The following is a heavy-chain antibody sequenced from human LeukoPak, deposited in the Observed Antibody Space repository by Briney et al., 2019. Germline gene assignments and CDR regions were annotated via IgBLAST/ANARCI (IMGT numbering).Heavy chain of an antibody. Sequence: SETLSLTCTVSGGSISSYYWSWIRQPAGKGLEWIGRIYTSGSTNYNPSLKSRVTMSVDTSKNQFSLKLSSVTAADTAVYYCAREASEIRYCSGGSCPRYWYFDLWGRGTLVTVSS. J-gene: IGHJ2*01. CDR2: IYTSGST. V-gene: IGHV4-4*07. D-gene: IGHD2-15*01. CDR1: GGSISSYY. CDR3: AREASEIRYCSGGSCPRYWYFDL.